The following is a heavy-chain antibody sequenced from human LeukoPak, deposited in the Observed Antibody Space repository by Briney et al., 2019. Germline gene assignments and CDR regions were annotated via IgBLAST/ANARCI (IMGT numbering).Heavy chain of an antibody. CDR1: GFTFSNYA. D-gene: IGHD3-10*01. CDR3: AKVIMVRGVAGGYFDY. Sequence: GGSLRLSCAASGFTFSNYAMSWVRQTPGKGLEWVSTISGSEGSTYYADSVKGRFTISRDNSKNTSYLQMNSLRAEDTAVYYCAKVIMVRGVAGGYFDYWGQGTLVTVSS. V-gene: IGHV3-23*01. CDR2: ISGSEGST. J-gene: IGHJ4*02.